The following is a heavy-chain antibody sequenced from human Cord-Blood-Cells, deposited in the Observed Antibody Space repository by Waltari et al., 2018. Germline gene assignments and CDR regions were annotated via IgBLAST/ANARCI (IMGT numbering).Heavy chain of an antibody. CDR2: IYPGDSDT. V-gene: IGHV5-51*01. D-gene: IGHD2-2*01. CDR3: ARGYCSSTSCPHPYYFDY. CDR1: GYSFTSYW. Sequence: AEVNKPGESLKISCKGSGYSFTSYWIGWVRQMPGKGLEWMGIIYPGDSDTRYSPSFQGQVTISADKSISTAYLQWSSLKASDTAMYYCARGYCSSTSCPHPYYFDYWGQGTLVTVSS. J-gene: IGHJ4*02.